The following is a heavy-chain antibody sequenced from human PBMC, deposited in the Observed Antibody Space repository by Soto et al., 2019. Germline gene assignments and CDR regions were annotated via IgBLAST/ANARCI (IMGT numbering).Heavy chain of an antibody. D-gene: IGHD2-2*01. CDR3: ARQWATDTVPAAVDYYYYGMDV. CDR1: GYSFTSYW. J-gene: IGHJ6*02. Sequence: GESLKISCXGSGYSFTSYWIGWVRQMPGKGLEWMGIIYPGDSDTRYSPSFQGQVTISADKSISTAYLQWSSLKASDTAMYYCARQWATDTVPAAVDYYYYGMDVWGQGTTVTVSS. V-gene: IGHV5-51*01. CDR2: IYPGDSDT.